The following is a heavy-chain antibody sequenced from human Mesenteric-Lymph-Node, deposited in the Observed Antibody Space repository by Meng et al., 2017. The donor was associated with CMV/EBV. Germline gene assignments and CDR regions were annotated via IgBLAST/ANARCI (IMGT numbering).Heavy chain of an antibody. J-gene: IGHJ6*02. CDR3: AKDGTRSGRYVYNYYDLDV. D-gene: IGHD1-26*01. Sequence: GGSLRLSCAASGFIFSSYWMSWVRQAPGKGLEWVANIKQDGSEKYYVDSVRGRFTISRDNAKNSLYLQMNSLRGEDTAVYFCAKDGTRSGRYVYNYYDLDVWGQGTTVTVSS. CDR1: GFIFSSYW. CDR2: IKQDGSEK. V-gene: IGHV3-7*01.